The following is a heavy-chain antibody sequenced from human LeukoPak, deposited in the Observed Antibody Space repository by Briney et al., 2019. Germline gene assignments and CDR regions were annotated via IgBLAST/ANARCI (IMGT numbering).Heavy chain of an antibody. V-gene: IGHV5-51*01. CDR1: GYSFPNYW. D-gene: IGHD6-13*01. CDR2: IYPGDSDT. CDR3: ARRYTTSEIFDY. Sequence: GESLKISCNGSGYSFPNYWIGWVRQMPGKGLEWLGIIYPGDSDTRYSPSFQGQVTILADKSISTAYLQWSSLKASDTAMYYCARRYTTSEIFDYWGQGTLVTVSS. J-gene: IGHJ4*02.